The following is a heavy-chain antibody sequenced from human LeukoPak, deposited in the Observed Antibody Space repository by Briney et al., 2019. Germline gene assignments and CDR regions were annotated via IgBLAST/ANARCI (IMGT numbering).Heavy chain of an antibody. CDR1: GGSISSYY. Sequence: PSETLSLTCTVSGGSISSYYWSWIRQPPGKGLEWIGYIYYSGSTNYNPSLKSRVTISVDTSKNQFSLKLSSVTAADTAVYYCARAGVTTRIIAYWGQGTLVTVSS. J-gene: IGHJ4*02. CDR3: ARAGVTTRIIAY. CDR2: IYYSGST. V-gene: IGHV4-59*01. D-gene: IGHD4-11*01.